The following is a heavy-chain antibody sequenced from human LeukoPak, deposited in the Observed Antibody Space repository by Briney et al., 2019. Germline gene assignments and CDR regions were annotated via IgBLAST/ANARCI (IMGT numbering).Heavy chain of an antibody. CDR1: GFTFSGSA. CDR2: IRTKGKSYAT. V-gene: IGHV3-73*01. Sequence: GGSLRLSCAASGFTFSGSAMHWVRQASGKGLEWVGRIRTKGKSYATEYAASVKGRFIISRGDLKNTAYLQMNSLKIEDTAVYYCTRTTVTMADWFDPWGQGTLVTVSS. D-gene: IGHD4-17*01. J-gene: IGHJ5*02. CDR3: TRTTVTMADWFDP.